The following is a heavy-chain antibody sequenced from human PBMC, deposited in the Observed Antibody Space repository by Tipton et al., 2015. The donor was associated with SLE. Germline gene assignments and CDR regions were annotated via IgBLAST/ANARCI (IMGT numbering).Heavy chain of an antibody. Sequence: SLRLSCAASGFTFSDYYMSWIRQTPGKGLEWVAYISSSAISIYYADSVKGRFTVSRDNAMNSVYLQMNSLRAEDTAVYYCGKFATSGIDPWGQGTLVTVSS. CDR2: ISSSAISI. V-gene: IGHV3-11*04. CDR1: GFTFSDYY. CDR3: GKFATSGIDP. J-gene: IGHJ5*02.